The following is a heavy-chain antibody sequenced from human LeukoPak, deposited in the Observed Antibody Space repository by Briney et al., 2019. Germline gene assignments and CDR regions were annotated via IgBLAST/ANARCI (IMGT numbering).Heavy chain of an antibody. CDR1: GYTFTSYG. Sequence: ASVKVSCKASGYTFTSYGISWVRQAPGQGLEWMGWISAYNGSTNYAQKFRGRVTMTTDTSTSTAYMELRSLRSDDTAVYYCASLKTDGYFDYWGQGTLVTVSS. J-gene: IGHJ4*02. D-gene: IGHD5-24*01. V-gene: IGHV1-18*01. CDR2: ISAYNGST. CDR3: ASLKTDGYFDY.